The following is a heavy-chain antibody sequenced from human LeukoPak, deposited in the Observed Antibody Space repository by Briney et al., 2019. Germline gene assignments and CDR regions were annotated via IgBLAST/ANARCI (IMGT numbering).Heavy chain of an antibody. V-gene: IGHV3-11*06. CDR1: GFTFSDYY. CDR3: AKDLSWKASSSCIDF. D-gene: IGHD6-13*01. Sequence: GGSLRLSCAASGFTFSDYYMSWIRQAPGKGLEWVSYISGSGSHTTYADSVRGRFTISRDNAKNSLSLQVNSLRADDTAVYYCAKDLSWKASSSCIDFWGQGTLVTVSS. J-gene: IGHJ4*02. CDR2: ISGSGSHT.